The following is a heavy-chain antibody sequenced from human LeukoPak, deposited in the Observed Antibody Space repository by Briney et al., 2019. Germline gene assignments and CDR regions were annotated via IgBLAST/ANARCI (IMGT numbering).Heavy chain of an antibody. V-gene: IGHV3-43*02. CDR3: AKESGKFDY. CDR1: GLTFHDYA. Sequence: LPGGSLRLSCVASGLTFHDYAMHWVRQAPGKGLEWVPLISADGGSTFYADSVRGRFSISRDNSKNSLYLQMNSLRTEDTAMYYCAKESGKFDYWGQGTLVAVSS. J-gene: IGHJ4*02. CDR2: ISADGGST.